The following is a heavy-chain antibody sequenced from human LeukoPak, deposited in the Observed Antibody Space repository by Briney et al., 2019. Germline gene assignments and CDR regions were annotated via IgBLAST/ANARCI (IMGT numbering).Heavy chain of an antibody. V-gene: IGHV1-69-2*01. D-gene: IGHD7-27*01. CDR3: ASCLRVTGDPLRWFDP. CDR1: GYTFTDYY. Sequence: ASVKVSCKVSGYTFTDYYMHWVQQAPGKGLEWMGLVDPEDGETIYAETFQGRVTITADTSTDTAYMELSSLRSEDTAVYYCASCLRVTGDPLRWFDPWGQGTLVTVSS. J-gene: IGHJ5*02. CDR2: VDPEDGET.